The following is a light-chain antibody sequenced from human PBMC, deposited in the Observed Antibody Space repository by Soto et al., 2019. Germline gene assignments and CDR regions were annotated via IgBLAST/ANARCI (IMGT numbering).Light chain of an antibody. CDR3: QQSYNFLFT. Sequence: DIQMTQSPSSLSASVGDTVTITCRASQSISRYLNWYQQKPGKAPNLLIYGATSLQSGVPSRFSGRGSATDFTLTISSLQPEDFATYFCQQSYNFLFTFGPGTKVDI. V-gene: IGKV1-39*01. J-gene: IGKJ3*01. CDR2: GAT. CDR1: QSISRY.